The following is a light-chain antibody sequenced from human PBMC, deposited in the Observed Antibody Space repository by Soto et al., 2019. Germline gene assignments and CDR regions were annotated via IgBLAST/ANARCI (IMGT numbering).Light chain of an antibody. V-gene: IGKV3-15*01. CDR3: QQYNNWPPT. CDR2: GAS. CDR1: QSVSSN. Sequence: EIVMTQSPATLSVSPVERATLSCRASQSVSSNLDWYQQKPGQAPRLLIYGASTRATGIPARFSGSGSGTEFTLTISSLQSEDFAVYYCQQYNNWPPTFGGGTKVDI. J-gene: IGKJ4*01.